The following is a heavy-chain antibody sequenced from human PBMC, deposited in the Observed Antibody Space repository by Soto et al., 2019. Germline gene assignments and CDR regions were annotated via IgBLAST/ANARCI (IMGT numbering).Heavy chain of an antibody. CDR2: INPILSMS. CDR1: GDTFSFYS. Sequence: QVQLVQSGAEVKKPGSSVRVSCKASGDTFSFYSINWVRQAPGLGLEWMGRINPILSMSNYAQRFQGRVTVTADKSTSTAYMELSSLRSAVTAMYYCASSYGSGYRAFDYWGQGALVTVSS. J-gene: IGHJ4*02. V-gene: IGHV1-69*02. D-gene: IGHD3-10*01. CDR3: ASSYGSGYRAFDY.